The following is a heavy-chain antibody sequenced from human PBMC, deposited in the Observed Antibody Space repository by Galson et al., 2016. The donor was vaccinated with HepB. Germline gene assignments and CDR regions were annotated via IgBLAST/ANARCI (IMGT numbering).Heavy chain of an antibody. CDR2: ISGSGAVT. D-gene: IGHD2-15*01. V-gene: IGHV3-23*01. J-gene: IGHJ6*02. Sequence: SLRLSCAASGFTFSNYAIRWVRQAPGKGLEWVSGISGSGAVTFYAESVRGRFTISRDNSKNTVYLQMNSLRAEDTAIYYCARRIVLDVWGQGTTVTVSS. CDR1: GFTFSNYA. CDR3: ARRIVLDV.